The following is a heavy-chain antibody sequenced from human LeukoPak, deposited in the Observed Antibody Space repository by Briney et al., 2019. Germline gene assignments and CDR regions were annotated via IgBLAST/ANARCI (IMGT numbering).Heavy chain of an antibody. CDR3: ARDGSSSNGAGYYGMDV. V-gene: IGHV1-8*01. D-gene: IGHD6-13*01. CDR1: GYTFTSYD. Sequence: ASVKVSCKASGYTFTSYDINWVRQATGQGLEWMGWMNPNSGNTDYAQKFQGRVTMTRNTSISTAYMELSSLISEDTAVYYCARDGSSSNGAGYYGMDVWGQGTTVTVSS. CDR2: MNPNSGNT. J-gene: IGHJ6*02.